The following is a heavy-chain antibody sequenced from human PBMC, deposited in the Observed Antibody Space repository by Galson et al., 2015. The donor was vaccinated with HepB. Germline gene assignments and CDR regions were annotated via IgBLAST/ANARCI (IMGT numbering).Heavy chain of an antibody. V-gene: IGHV1-46*01. CDR1: GYTFTTYF. D-gene: IGHD6-6*01. Sequence: SVKVSCKVSGYTFTTYFMHWVRQAPGQGLEWMGIINPSGGSTTYAHKFQGRVAMTRDTSTSTVYMELSSLRSEDTAVYYCARDSLMTEYGTYYYYFMDVWGKGTTVTVSS. CDR2: INPSGGST. CDR3: ARDSLMTEYGTYYYYFMDV. J-gene: IGHJ6*03.